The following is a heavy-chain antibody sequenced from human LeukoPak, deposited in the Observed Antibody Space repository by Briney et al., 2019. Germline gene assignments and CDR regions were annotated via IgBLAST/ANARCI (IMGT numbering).Heavy chain of an antibody. J-gene: IGHJ3*02. CDR1: GFTFSSYE. D-gene: IGHD3-9*01. CDR2: ISSSGSTI. Sequence: PGGSLRLSCAASGFTFSSYEMNWVRQAPGKGLEWVSYISSSGSTIYYADSVKGRFTISRGNAKNSLYLQMNSLRAEDTAVYYCASPYFDWFYGAFDIWGQGTMVTVSS. CDR3: ASPYFDWFYGAFDI. V-gene: IGHV3-48*03.